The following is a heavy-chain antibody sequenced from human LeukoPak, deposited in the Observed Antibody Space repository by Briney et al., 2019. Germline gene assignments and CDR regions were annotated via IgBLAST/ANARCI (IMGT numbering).Heavy chain of an antibody. D-gene: IGHD6-13*01. CDR2: ISYDGSNK. CDR3: AKVGRAYSSSWYFDY. CDR1: GFTFSSYG. V-gene: IGHV3-30*18. J-gene: IGHJ4*02. Sequence: GGSLRLSCAASGFTFSSYGMHWVRQAPGKGLEWVAVISYDGSNKYYADSVKGRFTISRDNSKNTLYLQMNSLRAEDTAVYYCAKVGRAYSSSWYFDYWGQGTLVTVSS.